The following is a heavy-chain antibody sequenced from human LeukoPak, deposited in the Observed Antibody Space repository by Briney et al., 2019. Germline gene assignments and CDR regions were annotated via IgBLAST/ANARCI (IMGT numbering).Heavy chain of an antibody. J-gene: IGHJ4*02. Sequence: GASVKVSCKASGYTFTSYGISWVRQAPGQGLEWMGWISAYNGNTNYAQKLQGRVTITADESTSTAYMELSSLRSEDTAVYYCARTVGATAPPRYYFDYWGQGTLVTVSS. D-gene: IGHD1-26*01. CDR2: ISAYNGNT. CDR3: ARTVGATAPPRYYFDY. CDR1: GYTFTSYG. V-gene: IGHV1-18*01.